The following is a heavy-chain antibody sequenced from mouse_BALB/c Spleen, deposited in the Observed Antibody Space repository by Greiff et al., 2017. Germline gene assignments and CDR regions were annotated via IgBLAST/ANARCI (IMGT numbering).Heavy chain of an antibody. CDR2: IYPYNGGT. CDR3: ARLGDYDDAMDY. Sequence: EVQLQQSGPELVKPGASVKISCKASGYTFTDYNMHWVKQSHGKSLEWIGYIYPYNGGTGYNQKFKSKATLTVDNSSSTAYMELRSLTSEDSAVYYCARLGDYDDAMDYWGQGTSVTVSP. D-gene: IGHD2-4*01. CDR1: GYTFTDYN. V-gene: IGHV1S29*02. J-gene: IGHJ4*01.